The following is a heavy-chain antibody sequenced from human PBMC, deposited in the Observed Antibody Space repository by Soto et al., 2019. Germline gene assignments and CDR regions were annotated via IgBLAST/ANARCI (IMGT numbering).Heavy chain of an antibody. CDR3: ARVCSSTSCYYARNNWFDP. CDR2: IYYSGST. Sequence: SETLSLTCTVSGGSISSGDYCWSWIRQPPGQGWEGIGYIYYSGSTYYNPSLKSRVTISVDTSKNQFSLKLSSVTAADTAVYYCARVCSSTSCYYARNNWFDPWGQGTLVTVSS. J-gene: IGHJ5*02. CDR1: GGSISSGDYC. D-gene: IGHD2-2*01. V-gene: IGHV4-30-4*01.